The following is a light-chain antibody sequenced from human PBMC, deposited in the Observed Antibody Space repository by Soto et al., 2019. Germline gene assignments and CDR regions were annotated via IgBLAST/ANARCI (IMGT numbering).Light chain of an antibody. CDR1: SSDVGSYDL. V-gene: IGLV2-23*01. CDR3: CSYAGSGTFV. J-gene: IGLJ1*01. Sequence: QSALTQPASVSGSPGQSITISCTGTSSDVGSYDLVSWYQQPPGKAPKLMIYEDTKRPSGISTRFSGSKSGNAASLTISGLQAEDEADYYCCSYAGSGTFVFGTGTRSPS. CDR2: EDT.